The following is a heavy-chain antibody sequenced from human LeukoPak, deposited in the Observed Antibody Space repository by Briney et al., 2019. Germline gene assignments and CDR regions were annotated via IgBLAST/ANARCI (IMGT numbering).Heavy chain of an antibody. Sequence: GRSLRLSCAASGFTFSSYGMHWVRQAPGKGLEWVAVIWYDGSNKYYADSVKGRFTISRDISKNTLYLQMNSLRAEDTAMYYCSEGRTTSGYLAHDHWGQGTLVTVSS. CDR1: GFTFSSYG. CDR2: IWYDGSNK. D-gene: IGHD2/OR15-2a*01. CDR3: SEGRTTSGYLAHDH. V-gene: IGHV3-33*06. J-gene: IGHJ5*02.